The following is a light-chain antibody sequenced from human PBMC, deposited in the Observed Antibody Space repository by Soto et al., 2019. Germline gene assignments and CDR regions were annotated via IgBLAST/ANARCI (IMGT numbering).Light chain of an antibody. CDR1: PGISRW. V-gene: IGKV1-12*01. CDR3: QQANSFPLT. CDR2: SAS. J-gene: IGKJ3*01. Sequence: DIQMTQLPSSMSASVGDIVTITCRASPGISRWLAWYHQKPGQAPNLLIYSASTLHSGVPSRFSGSGSCTDFTLTISSLQPEDFGKSYGQQANSFPLTFGPGTKVYMK.